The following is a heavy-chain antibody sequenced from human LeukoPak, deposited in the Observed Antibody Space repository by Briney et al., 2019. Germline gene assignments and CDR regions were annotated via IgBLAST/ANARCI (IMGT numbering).Heavy chain of an antibody. CDR3: ARVGYSYGVGIDY. J-gene: IGHJ4*02. Sequence: SETLSLICTVSGGSISTSNYYWGWIRQPPGKGLEWIGNIFYSGSTYYSPSLKSRVTISLDTSKNQFSLKLSSVTAADTAVYYCARVGYSYGVGIDYWGQGTLVTVSS. V-gene: IGHV4-39*07. CDR2: IFYSGST. CDR1: GGSISTSNYY. D-gene: IGHD5-18*01.